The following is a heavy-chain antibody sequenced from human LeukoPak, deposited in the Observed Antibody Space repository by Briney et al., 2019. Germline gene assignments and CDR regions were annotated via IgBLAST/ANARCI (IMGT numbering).Heavy chain of an antibody. CDR3: ARDLDTYYYGSGHGMDV. D-gene: IGHD3-10*01. CDR2: ISAYNGNT. Sequence: ASVKVSCKASGYTFTSYGISWVRQAPGQGLEWMGWISAYNGNTNYAQKLQGRVTMTTDTSTSTAYMELRSLRSDDTAVYYCARDLDTYYYGSGHGMDVWGQGTTVTVSS. V-gene: IGHV1-18*01. J-gene: IGHJ6*02. CDR1: GYTFTSYG.